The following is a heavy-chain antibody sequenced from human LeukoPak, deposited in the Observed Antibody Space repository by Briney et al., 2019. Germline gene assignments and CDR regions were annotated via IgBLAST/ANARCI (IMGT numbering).Heavy chain of an antibody. J-gene: IGHJ6*03. V-gene: IGHV1-2*02. Sequence: GASVKVSCKASGYTFTGYYMHWVRQAPGQGLEWMGWINPNSGGTNYAQKFQGRVTMTRDTSISTAYMELSRLRSDDTAVYYCARAGVYEMATIQSYYYYYMDVWGKGTTVTVSS. CDR1: GYTFTGYY. CDR2: INPNSGGT. D-gene: IGHD5-24*01. CDR3: ARAGVYEMATIQSYYYYYMDV.